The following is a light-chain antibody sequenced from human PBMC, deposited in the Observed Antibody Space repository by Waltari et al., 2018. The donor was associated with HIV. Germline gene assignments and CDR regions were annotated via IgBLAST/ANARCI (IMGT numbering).Light chain of an antibody. CDR3: SSYAGSNIVL. V-gene: IGLV2-8*01. J-gene: IGLJ2*01. CDR1: STDIGRYTY. CDR2: EVN. Sequence: QSALTQPPSASGSPGPSVTISCTGTSTDIGRYTYVPWYQQHPGKAPKLIIYEVNKRPSGVPDRFSGSKSGDTASLTVSGLQAEDEADYYCSSYAGSNIVLFGGGTKLTVL.